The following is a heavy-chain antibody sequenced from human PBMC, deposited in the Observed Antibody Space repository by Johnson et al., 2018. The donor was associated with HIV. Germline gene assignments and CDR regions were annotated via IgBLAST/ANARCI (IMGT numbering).Heavy chain of an antibody. CDR2: IWYDGSNK. J-gene: IGHJ3*02. V-gene: IGHV3-33*01. Sequence: QVQLVESGGGVVQPGRSLRLSCAASGFTFNSYGMHWVRQAPGKGLEWVAVIWYDGSNKYYADSVKGRFTISRDNSKNTLYLQMNSLRADDTAVYYCARSNAFDIWGHGTMVTVSS. CDR3: ARSNAFDI. CDR1: GFTFNSYG.